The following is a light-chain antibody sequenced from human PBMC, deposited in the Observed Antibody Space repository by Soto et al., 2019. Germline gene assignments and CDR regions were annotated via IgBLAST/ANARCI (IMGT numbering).Light chain of an antibody. CDR2: EVS. J-gene: IGLJ2*01. CDR3: SSYARNRDVL. CDR1: KNNLGSYDL. Sequence: QSALTQPASVSGSPGQSITVSCTGTKNNLGSYDLVSWYQKYPDKAPKLMIYEVSKRPSGVPDRFSGSKSGNTASLTVSGLQAEDEADYYCSSYARNRDVLFGGGTKLTVL. V-gene: IGLV2-14*02.